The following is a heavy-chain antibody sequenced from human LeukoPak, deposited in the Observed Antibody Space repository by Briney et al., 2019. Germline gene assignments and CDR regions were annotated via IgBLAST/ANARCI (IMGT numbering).Heavy chain of an antibody. J-gene: IGHJ5*02. Sequence: PGGSLRLPCAASGFTFSSYGMHWVRQAPGKGLEWVAFIRYDGSNKYYADSVKGRFTISRDNSKNTLYLQMNSLRAEDTAVYYCAKEGPNINWFDPWGEGTLVTVSS. V-gene: IGHV3-30*02. CDR2: IRYDGSNK. CDR3: AKEGPNINWFDP. CDR1: GFTFSSYG. D-gene: IGHD2/OR15-2a*01.